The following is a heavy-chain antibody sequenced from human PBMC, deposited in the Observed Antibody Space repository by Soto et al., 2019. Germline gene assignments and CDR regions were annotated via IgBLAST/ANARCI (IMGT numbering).Heavy chain of an antibody. CDR1: GYSFTSYW. V-gene: IGHV5-51*01. CDR3: ATRITMVRGARQEFDY. J-gene: IGHJ4*02. CDR2: IYPGDSDT. D-gene: IGHD3-10*01. Sequence: GESLKISCKGSGYSFTSYWIGWVRQMPGKGLEWMGIIYPGDSDTRYSPSFQGQVTISADKSISTAYLQWSSLKASDTAMYYCATRITMVRGARQEFDYWGQGTLVTVSS.